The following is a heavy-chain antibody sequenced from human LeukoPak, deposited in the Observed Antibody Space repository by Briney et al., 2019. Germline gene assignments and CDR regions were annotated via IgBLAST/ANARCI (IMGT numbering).Heavy chain of an antibody. CDR3: ARGITGTTGYYYYYMDV. CDR1: GGTFSSYA. D-gene: IGHD1-7*01. J-gene: IGHJ6*03. V-gene: IGHV1-69*05. CDR2: IIPIFGTA. Sequence: ASVKVSCKASGGTFSSYAISWVRQAPGQGLEWMGGIIPIFGTANYAQKFQGRVTITTDESTSTAYMELSSLRSEDTAVYYCARGITGTTGYYYYYMDVWSKGTTVTVSS.